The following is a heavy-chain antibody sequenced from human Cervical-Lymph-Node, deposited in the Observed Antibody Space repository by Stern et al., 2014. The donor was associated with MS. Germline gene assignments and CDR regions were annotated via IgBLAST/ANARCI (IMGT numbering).Heavy chain of an antibody. J-gene: IGHJ4*02. Sequence: QLGESGGGGIQPGGALRLSCTASGFTVSRDYMTWVRQAPGTGLEWVSLITNVGSTFYTDSVKGRFTISRDDSKNTVYLHMTSLRAEDTAMYYCARDTSSPERSDWWGQGTLVTVSS. D-gene: IGHD1-1*01. CDR1: GFTVSRDY. V-gene: IGHV3-53*01. CDR3: ARDTSSPERSDW. CDR2: ITNVGST.